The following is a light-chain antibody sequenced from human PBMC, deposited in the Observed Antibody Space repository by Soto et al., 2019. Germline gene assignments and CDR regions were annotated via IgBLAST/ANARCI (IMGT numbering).Light chain of an antibody. CDR3: QQYNSYSWT. Sequence: IQLTQSPSSLSASVGDIVTITFRASQGISRYLSWYQQKPGRAPKLLIYDASSLESGVPSRFSGSGSGTEFTLTISSLQPDDFATYYCQQYNSYSWTFGQGTKVDIK. V-gene: IGKV1-5*01. CDR1: QGISRY. J-gene: IGKJ1*01. CDR2: DAS.